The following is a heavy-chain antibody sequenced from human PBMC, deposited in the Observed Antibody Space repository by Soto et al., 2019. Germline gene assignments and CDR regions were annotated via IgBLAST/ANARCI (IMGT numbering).Heavy chain of an antibody. Sequence: PGGSLRLSCAASGFTFSSYGMHWVRQAPGKGQEWVAVIWYDGSNKYYADSVKGRFTISRDNSKNTLYLQMNSLRAEDTAVYYCAIDPYYYDSSGYYYNFDYWGQGTQVTVSS. V-gene: IGHV3-33*01. CDR1: GFTFSSYG. J-gene: IGHJ4*02. CDR3: AIDPYYYDSSGYYYNFDY. CDR2: IWYDGSNK. D-gene: IGHD3-22*01.